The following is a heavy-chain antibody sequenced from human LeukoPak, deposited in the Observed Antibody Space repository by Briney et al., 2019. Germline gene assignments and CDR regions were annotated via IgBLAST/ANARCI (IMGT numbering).Heavy chain of an antibody. V-gene: IGHV3-30*02. CDR1: GFTFSSYW. J-gene: IGHJ4*02. Sequence: GGSLRLSCAASGFTFSSYWMSWVRQAPGKGLEWVAFIRYDGSNKYNADSVKGRFTISRDNSKYTLYLQMNSLRAEDTAVYYCARDRRELSGSYYSDYWGQGTLVTVSS. D-gene: IGHD1-26*01. CDR2: IRYDGSNK. CDR3: ARDRRELSGSYYSDY.